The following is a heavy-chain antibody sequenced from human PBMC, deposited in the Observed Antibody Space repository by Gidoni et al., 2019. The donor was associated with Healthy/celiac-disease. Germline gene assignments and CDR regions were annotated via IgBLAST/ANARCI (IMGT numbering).Heavy chain of an antibody. CDR1: GFTFSNAW. CDR3: TTGLGSWRTYYYYGMDV. Sequence: EVQLVESGGGLVKPGGSLRLSCAASGFTFSNAWMSWVRQAPGKVLEWVGRIKSKTDGGTTDDAAPVKGRFTISRDDSKNTLYLQMNSLKTEDTAVYYCTTGLGSWRTYYYYGMDVWGQGTTVTVSS. D-gene: IGHD6-13*01. J-gene: IGHJ6*02. V-gene: IGHV3-15*01. CDR2: IKSKTDGGTT.